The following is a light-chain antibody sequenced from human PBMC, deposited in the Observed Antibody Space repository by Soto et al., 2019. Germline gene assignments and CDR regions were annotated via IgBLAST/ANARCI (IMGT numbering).Light chain of an antibody. J-gene: IGLJ3*02. Sequence: QSALTQPRSVSGSPGQSVFISCTGTSSDVAGYNYVYWYQQHPGKAPKLMIYDVNKRPSGVPDRFSGSKSGNTASLTISGLQAEDEADYYCCSYAGSYTLVFGGGTKLTVL. CDR3: CSYAGSYTLV. CDR1: SSDVAGYNY. CDR2: DVN. V-gene: IGLV2-11*01.